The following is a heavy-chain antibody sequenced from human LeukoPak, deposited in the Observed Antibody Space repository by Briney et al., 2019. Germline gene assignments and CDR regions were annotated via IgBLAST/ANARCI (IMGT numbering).Heavy chain of an antibody. CDR2: IYYTGRT. CDR3: ARVVLSSDWAFDI. V-gene: IGHV4-59*01. D-gene: IGHD2-21*01. CDR1: GGSISTYY. J-gene: IGHJ4*01. Sequence: SETLSLTCTVSGGSISTYYWSWIRQPPGKGLEWIGYIYYTGRTNYSPSLKSRDTISVDTSKDQFSLKLLSVTAADTAVYYRARVVLSSDWAFDIWGEGTLVTVSS.